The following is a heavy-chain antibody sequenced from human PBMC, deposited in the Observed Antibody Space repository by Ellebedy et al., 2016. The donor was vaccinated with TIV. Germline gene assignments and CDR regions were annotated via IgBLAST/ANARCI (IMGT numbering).Heavy chain of an antibody. V-gene: IGHV3-23*01. D-gene: IGHD6-13*01. J-gene: IGHJ4*02. CDR2: ISGSGDSI. CDR3: AKEIPAAASFDY. Sequence: PGGSLRLSCAASGFTLNIFWMGWVRQAPGKGLEWVSAISGSGDSIYYADSVKGRFTFSRDNSKNTLYLQMNSLRAEDTAVYYCAKEIPAAASFDYWGQGTLVTVSS. CDR1: GFTLNIFW.